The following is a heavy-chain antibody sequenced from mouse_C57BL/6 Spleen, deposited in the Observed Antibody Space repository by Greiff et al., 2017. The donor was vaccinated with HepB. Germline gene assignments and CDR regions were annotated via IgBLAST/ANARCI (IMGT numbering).Heavy chain of an antibody. CDR1: GYTFTSYW. CDR2: IYPSDSET. J-gene: IGHJ3*01. Sequence: QVQLKQPGAELVRPGSSVKLSCKASGYTFTSYWMDWVKQRPGQGLEWIGNIYPSDSETHYNQKFKDKATLTVDKSSSTAYMQLSSLTSEDSAVYYCARPYYYGSSSWFAYWGQGTLVTVSA. V-gene: IGHV1-61*01. D-gene: IGHD1-1*01. CDR3: ARPYYYGSSSWFAY.